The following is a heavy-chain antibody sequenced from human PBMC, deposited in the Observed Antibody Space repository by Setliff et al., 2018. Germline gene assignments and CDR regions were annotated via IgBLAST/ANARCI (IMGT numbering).Heavy chain of an antibody. Sequence: SETLSLTCTVSGTSISRYYWSWIRQSPGKGLEWIGYVYYTGGTNYNPSLKSRVTMSIDTSKNQFSLELTSVTAADTAVYYCARDIGYTYGVDYWGRGVLVTVSS. J-gene: IGHJ4*02. CDR3: ARDIGYTYGVDY. V-gene: IGHV4-59*12. CDR1: GTSISRYY. D-gene: IGHD5-18*01. CDR2: VYYTGGT.